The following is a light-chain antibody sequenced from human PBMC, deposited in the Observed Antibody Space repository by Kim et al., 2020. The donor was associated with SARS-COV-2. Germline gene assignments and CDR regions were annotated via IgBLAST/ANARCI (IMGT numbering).Light chain of an antibody. Sequence: GQSVAISRTGARSDFGSYNRVSWYRQSPGTAPKLIIFDVSNRPSGVPDRFSGSKSGNTASLTISGLQAEDEADYYCCSSTSTSTYIFGTGTKVTVL. CDR3: CSSTSTSTYI. CDR1: RSDFGSYNR. J-gene: IGLJ1*01. V-gene: IGLV2-18*02. CDR2: DVS.